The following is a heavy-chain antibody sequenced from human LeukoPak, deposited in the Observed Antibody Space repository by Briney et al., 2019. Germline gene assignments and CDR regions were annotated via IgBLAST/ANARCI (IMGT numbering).Heavy chain of an antibody. CDR2: ISYHGSNK. CDR3: AKCRGSSGWHIDY. Sequence: PGRPLRLSCAASGFTFSVYAMHWVRQAPGKGLEWVAIISYHGSNKYYADSVKGRFTISRDNSKNTLYLQMNSLRAEDTAVYYCAKCRGSSGWHIDYWGQGTLVTVSS. D-gene: IGHD6-19*01. J-gene: IGHJ4*02. V-gene: IGHV3-30*04. CDR1: GFTFSVYA.